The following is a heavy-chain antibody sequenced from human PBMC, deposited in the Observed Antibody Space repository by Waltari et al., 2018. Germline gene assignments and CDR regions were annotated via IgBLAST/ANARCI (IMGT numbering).Heavy chain of an antibody. D-gene: IGHD2-2*01. CDR1: GFPFSSYA. CDR2: ISGSGGRT. Sequence: EVQLVESGGGLVQPGGSLRLSCAASGFPFSSYAMSWVRQAPGKGLEWVSAISGSGGRTYYADSVKGRFTISRDNSKNTLYLQMNSLRAEDTAVYYCAKGPSYQLLRRSFDYWGQGTLVTVSS. V-gene: IGHV3-23*04. J-gene: IGHJ4*02. CDR3: AKGPSYQLLRRSFDY.